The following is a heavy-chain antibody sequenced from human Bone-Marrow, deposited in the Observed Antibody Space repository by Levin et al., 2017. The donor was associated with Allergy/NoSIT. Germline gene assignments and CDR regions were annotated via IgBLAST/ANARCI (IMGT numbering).Heavy chain of an antibody. V-gene: IGHV4-59*01. J-gene: IGHJ4*02. CDR3: ARLAPLWFGEFL. D-gene: IGHD3-10*01. CDR2: IYDTGST. Sequence: RSSETLSLTCSVSGSSFSGYYWTWLRQPPGKGLEWIGYIYDTGSTNYNPSLKSRVTISLDTSKNQFSLKLSSVTAADTAIYYCARLAPLWFGEFLWGQGTLVSVSS. CDR1: GSSFSGYY.